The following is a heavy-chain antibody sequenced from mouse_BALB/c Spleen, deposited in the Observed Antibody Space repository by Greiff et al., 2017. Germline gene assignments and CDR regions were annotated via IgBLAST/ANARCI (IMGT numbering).Heavy chain of an antibody. J-gene: IGHJ3*01. Sequence: EVKLQESGAELVKPGASVKLSCTASGFNIKDTYMHWVKQRPEQGLEWIGRIDPANGNTKYDPKFQGKATITADTSSNTAYLQLSSLTSEDTAVYYCARGGGYYVTWFAYWGQGTLVTVSA. D-gene: IGHD2-3*01. CDR1: GFNIKDTY. CDR3: ARGGGYYVTWFAY. V-gene: IGHV14-3*02. CDR2: IDPANGNT.